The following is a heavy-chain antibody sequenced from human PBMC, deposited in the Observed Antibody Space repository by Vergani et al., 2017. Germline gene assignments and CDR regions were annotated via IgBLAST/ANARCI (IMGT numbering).Heavy chain of an antibody. V-gene: IGHV3-74*02. Sequence: EVQLVESGGGLVKPGGSLRLSCAASGFTFSSYSMNWVRQAPGKGLVWVSRINSDGSSTSYADSVKGRFTISRDNSKNTLYLQMNSLRAEDTAVYYCAKNIAAAGNFDYWGQGTLVTVSS. D-gene: IGHD6-13*01. CDR3: AKNIAAAGNFDY. CDR2: INSDGSST. CDR1: GFTFSSYS. J-gene: IGHJ4*02.